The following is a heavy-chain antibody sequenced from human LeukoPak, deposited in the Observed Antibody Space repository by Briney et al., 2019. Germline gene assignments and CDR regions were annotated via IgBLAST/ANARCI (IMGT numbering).Heavy chain of an antibody. CDR1: GFTFGDYA. CDR2: IRSKAYGGTT. D-gene: IGHD4-17*01. Sequence: GGSLRLSCTASGFTFGDYAMSWVRQAPGKGLEWVGFIRSKAYGGTTEHAASVKGRFTISRDDSKSIAYLQLNSLKTEDTAVYYCTRRTVTTDAFDIWGQGTTVTVSS. CDR3: TRRTVTTDAFDI. V-gene: IGHV3-49*04. J-gene: IGHJ3*02.